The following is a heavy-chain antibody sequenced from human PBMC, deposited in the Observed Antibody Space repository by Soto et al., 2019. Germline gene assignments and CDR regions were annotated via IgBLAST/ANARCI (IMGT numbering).Heavy chain of an antibody. CDR3: ARDLELRYFDWYPPGGFDP. CDR2: INQDGSSK. CDR1: GFTFSSYW. V-gene: IGHV3-7*01. J-gene: IGHJ5*02. Sequence: GGSLRLSCAASGFTFSSYWMSWVRQAPGKGLEWVSNINQDGSSKNYVDSVKGRFTISRDNAKNTLYLQMNSLRAEDTAVFYCARDLELRYFDWYPPGGFDPWGQGTLVTVSS. D-gene: IGHD3-9*01.